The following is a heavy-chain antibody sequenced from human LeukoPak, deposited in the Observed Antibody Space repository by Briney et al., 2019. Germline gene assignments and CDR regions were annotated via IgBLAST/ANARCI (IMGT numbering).Heavy chain of an antibody. D-gene: IGHD6-19*01. CDR3: ASWYSSGWYPFDY. J-gene: IGHJ4*02. CDR2: ISSSSSYI. V-gene: IGHV3-21*01. CDR1: GFTFSSYS. Sequence: GGPLRLSCAASGFTFSSYSMNWVRQAPGKGLEWVSSISSSSSYIYYADSVKGRFTISRDNAKNSQYLQMNSLRAEDTAVYYCASWYSSGWYPFDYWGQGTLVTVSS.